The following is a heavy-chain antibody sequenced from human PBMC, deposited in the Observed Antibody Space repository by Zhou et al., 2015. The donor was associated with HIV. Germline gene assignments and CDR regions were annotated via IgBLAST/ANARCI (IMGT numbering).Heavy chain of an antibody. CDR3: ARDRGGXARPDWRYFDL. CDR1: GGTFSSDG. J-gene: IGHJ2*01. Sequence: QVQLVQSGAEVKKPGSSVKVSCKASGGTFSSDGITWVRQAPGQGLEWMGGIIPIFGTAAYAQKFQGRVTFTADRSTSTAYMEVRRLTSEDTAMYYCARDRGGXARPDWRYFDLWGRGTLVTVSS. D-gene: IGHD6-6*01. V-gene: IGHV1-69*06. CDR2: IIPIFGTA.